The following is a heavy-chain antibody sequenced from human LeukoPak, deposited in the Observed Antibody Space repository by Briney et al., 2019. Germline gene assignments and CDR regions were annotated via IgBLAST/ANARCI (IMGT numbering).Heavy chain of an antibody. Sequence: SETLSLTCAVYGGSFSGYYWSWIGQPPGKGLEWIGEINHSGSTNYNPSLKSRVTISVDTSKNQFSLKLSSVTAADTAVYYCARGQGYYYGSGSYYWVYWGQGTLVTVSS. V-gene: IGHV4-34*01. CDR1: GGSFSGYY. J-gene: IGHJ4*02. CDR2: INHSGST. CDR3: ARGQGYYYGSGSYYWVY. D-gene: IGHD3-10*01.